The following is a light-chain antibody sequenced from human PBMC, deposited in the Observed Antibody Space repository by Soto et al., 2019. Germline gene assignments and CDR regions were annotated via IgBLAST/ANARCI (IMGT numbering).Light chain of an antibody. CDR2: EAS. J-gene: IGKJ1*01. V-gene: IGKV3-11*01. CDR1: ESVSTY. CDR3: QQRSNWPWT. Sequence: EIVLTQSPATLSLSPGERATLSCRASESVSTYLAWYQQKPGQAPRLLIYEASSRATGIPARFSGGWSGTVFTLTISRLEPEDFAVYYCQQRSNWPWTFGQGTKVEI.